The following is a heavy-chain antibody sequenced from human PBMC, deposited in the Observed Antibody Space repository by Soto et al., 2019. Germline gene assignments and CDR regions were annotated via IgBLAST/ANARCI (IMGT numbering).Heavy chain of an antibody. V-gene: IGHV4-31*03. CDR1: GGSISSGGYY. J-gene: IGHJ5*02. CDR2: IYYSGST. Sequence: SETLSLTCTVSGGSISSGGYYWSWIRQHPGKGLEWIGYIYYSGSTYYNPSLKSRVTISVDTSKNQFSLKLSSVTAADTAVYYCASQYYDFWSGYYLNWFDPWGQGTLVTVSS. CDR3: ASQYYDFWSGYYLNWFDP. D-gene: IGHD3-3*01.